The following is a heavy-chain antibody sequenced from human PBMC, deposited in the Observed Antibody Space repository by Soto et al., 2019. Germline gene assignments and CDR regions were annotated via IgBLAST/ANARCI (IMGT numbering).Heavy chain of an antibody. J-gene: IGHJ6*02. V-gene: IGHV3-30*03. CDR3: ARDRPFLRGGLAWGMDV. D-gene: IGHD7-27*01. CDR1: GFTFSSYG. Sequence: HPGGSLRLSCAASGFTFSSYGMHWVRQAPGKGLEWVAVISYDGSNKYYADSVKGRFTISRDNSKNTLYLELNRLRSDDTAMYYCARDRPFLRGGLAWGMDVWGQGTTVTVSS. CDR2: ISYDGSNK.